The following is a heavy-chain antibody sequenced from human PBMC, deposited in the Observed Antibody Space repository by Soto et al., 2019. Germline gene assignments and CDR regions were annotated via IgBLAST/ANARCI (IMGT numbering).Heavy chain of an antibody. CDR2: IYWDDDK. CDR1: GFSLSTSGVG. V-gene: IGHV2-5*02. J-gene: IGHJ6*02. D-gene: IGHD6-13*01. CDR3: AHSVENSSGWYYYYYYGMDV. Sequence: QITLKESGPTLVKPTQTLTLTCTFSGFSLSTSGVGVGWIRQPPGKALEWLALIYWDDDKRYSPSLKSRLTITKDTSKNHVVLTMTNMDPVDTASYYCAHSVENSSGWYYYYYYGMDVWGQGTTVTVSS.